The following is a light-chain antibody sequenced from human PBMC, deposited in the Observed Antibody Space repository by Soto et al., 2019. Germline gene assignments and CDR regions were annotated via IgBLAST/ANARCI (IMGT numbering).Light chain of an antibody. CDR1: QSVSNNY. Sequence: EVVLPQSPGTLSLSPGEIATLSCRASQSVSNNYFAWYQQKPGQAPRLLIFGSSDSATGIPDRFSGSGSGTDFTITISRLAPDDFAVYACQQYGSSRPSTFGQGTKLEIK. J-gene: IGKJ2*01. CDR2: GSS. V-gene: IGKV3-20*01. CDR3: QQYGSSRPST.